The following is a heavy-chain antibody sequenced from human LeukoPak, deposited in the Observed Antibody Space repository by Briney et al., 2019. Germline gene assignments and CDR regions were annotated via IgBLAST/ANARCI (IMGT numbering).Heavy chain of an antibody. CDR2: IYSSENT. J-gene: IGHJ2*01. Sequence: PSETLSLTCTVSGGSVSSYYWSWIRQPPGKGLEWIGYIYSSENTKYNSSLESRVTMSVDTSKNQFFLKLSSVTAADTAVYCCARFHSGPSGWYVLWYFDLWGRGTLVTVSS. V-gene: IGHV4-4*09. CDR3: ARFHSGPSGWYVLWYFDL. D-gene: IGHD6-19*01. CDR1: GGSVSSYY.